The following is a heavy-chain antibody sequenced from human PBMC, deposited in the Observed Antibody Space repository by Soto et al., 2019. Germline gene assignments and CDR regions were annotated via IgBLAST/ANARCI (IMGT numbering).Heavy chain of an antibody. CDR2: IYYSGST. J-gene: IGHJ4*02. Sequence: SETLSLTCTVSGGSISSSSYYWGWIRQPPGKGLEWIGSIYYSGSTYYNPSLKSRVTISVDTSKNQFSLKLSSVTAADTAVYYCARLNDYVWGSYRPSTPLIDYWGQGTLVTVSS. CDR3: ARLNDYVWGSYRPSTPLIDY. CDR1: GGSISSSSYY. D-gene: IGHD3-16*02. V-gene: IGHV4-39*01.